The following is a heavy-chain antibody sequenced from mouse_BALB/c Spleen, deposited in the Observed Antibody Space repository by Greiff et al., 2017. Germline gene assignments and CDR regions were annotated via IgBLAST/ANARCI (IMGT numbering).Heavy chain of an antibody. Sequence: QVQLQQPGAELVKPGASVKLSCKASGYTFTSYWMHWVKQRPGQGLEWIGEINPSNGRTNYNEKFKGKATLTVDKSSSTAYMQLSSLTSEDSAVYYCARRYYGYPYYAMDYWGQGTSVTVSS. D-gene: IGHD2-2*01. CDR3: ARRYYGYPYYAMDY. CDR2: INPSNGRT. J-gene: IGHJ4*01. CDR1: GYTFTSYW. V-gene: IGHV1S81*02.